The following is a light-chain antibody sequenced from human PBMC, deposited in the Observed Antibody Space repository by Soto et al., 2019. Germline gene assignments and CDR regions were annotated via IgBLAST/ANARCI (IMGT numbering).Light chain of an antibody. CDR2: GAS. V-gene: IGKV3-20*01. J-gene: IGKJ1*01. Sequence: ESVLTQSPGTLSLSPGERATLSCTASQSVSSSYLAWYQQRAGQAPRLLIYGASRRATGIPDRFSGSGSGTDFTLTISTLEAEDFAVYYCQQFGGSHWTFGQGTKVEIK. CDR1: QSVSSSY. CDR3: QQFGGSHWT.